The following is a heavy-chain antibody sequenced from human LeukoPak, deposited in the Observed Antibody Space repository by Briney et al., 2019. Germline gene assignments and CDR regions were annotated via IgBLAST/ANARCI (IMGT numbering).Heavy chain of an antibody. V-gene: IGHV1-46*01. Sequence: EASVKVSCKASGYTFTRHYMNWVRQAPGQGLEWMGKINPSSGGTGYAQKFQGRVTMTRDTSTSTVYMELTSLRSEDTAVYYCAVPDTVTTNDAFDIWGQGTMVTVSS. D-gene: IGHD4-17*01. J-gene: IGHJ3*02. CDR2: INPSSGGT. CDR1: GYTFTRHY. CDR3: AVPDTVTTNDAFDI.